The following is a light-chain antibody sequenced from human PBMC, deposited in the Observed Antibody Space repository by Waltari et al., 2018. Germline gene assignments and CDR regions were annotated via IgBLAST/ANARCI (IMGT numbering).Light chain of an antibody. V-gene: IGKV3-15*01. CDR2: DAS. CDR1: RSVGVN. J-gene: IGKJ2*01. Sequence: CRASRSVGVNLAWYQQKPGQAPRLLIDDASKWATGIPARFSAAGSGTEFTLTIISLQSEDSAIYYCHQYNTWPPATFGQGTKLDI. CDR3: HQYNTWPPAT.